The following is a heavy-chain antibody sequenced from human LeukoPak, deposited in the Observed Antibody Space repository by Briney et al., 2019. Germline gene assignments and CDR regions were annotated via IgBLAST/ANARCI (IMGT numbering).Heavy chain of an antibody. CDR2: IWYDGSNK. D-gene: IGHD4-17*01. Sequence: GGSLRLSCAASGFTFSSYGMHWARQAPGKGLEWVAVIWYDGSNKYYADSVKGRFTISRDNSKNTLYLQMNSLRAEDTAVYYCARDPNGDYIGAFDMWGPGTMVTVSS. CDR3: ARDPNGDYIGAFDM. CDR1: GFTFSSYG. J-gene: IGHJ3*02. V-gene: IGHV3-33*01.